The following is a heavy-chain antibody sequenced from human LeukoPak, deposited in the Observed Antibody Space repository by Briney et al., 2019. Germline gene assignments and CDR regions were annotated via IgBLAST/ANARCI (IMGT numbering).Heavy chain of an antibody. D-gene: IGHD4-23*01. J-gene: IGHJ4*02. CDR3: ARGTYGGNFYFDN. V-gene: IGHV3-30*03. Sequence: GGSLRLSCAASGFTFSSYGMHWVRQAPGKGLEWVALISFDGTNKYYADSVKGRSTISRDNAKNTLYLQMNSLRAEDTAVYYCARGTYGGNFYFDNWGQGTLVTVSS. CDR2: ISFDGTNK. CDR1: GFTFSSYG.